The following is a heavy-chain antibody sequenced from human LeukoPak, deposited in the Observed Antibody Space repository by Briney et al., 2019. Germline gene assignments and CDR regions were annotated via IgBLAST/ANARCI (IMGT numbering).Heavy chain of an antibody. Sequence: PGGSLRLSCAASGFIFSNYWMSWVRQAPGKGLEWVANVKPDGTEKYYVDSVKGRFTISRDNAKNSLYLQMNSLRAEDTAVYYCARGWYCSSTSCSLYFDYWGQGTLVTVSS. CDR2: VKPDGTEK. V-gene: IGHV3-7*01. D-gene: IGHD2-2*01. CDR3: ARGWYCSSTSCSLYFDY. J-gene: IGHJ4*02. CDR1: GFIFSNYW.